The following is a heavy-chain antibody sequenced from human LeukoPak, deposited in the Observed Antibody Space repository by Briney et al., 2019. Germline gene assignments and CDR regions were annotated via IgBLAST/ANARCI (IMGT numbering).Heavy chain of an antibody. CDR2: IIPIFGTA. D-gene: IGHD3-10*01. V-gene: IGHV1-69*13. Sequence: SVKVSCKASGGTFSSYGISWVRQAPGQGLEWMRGIIPIFGTANYAQKFQDRVTITADESTSTAYMELSSLRSEDTAVYYCARAHYYGSGSYNWFDPWGQGTLVTVSS. CDR3: ARAHYYGSGSYNWFDP. J-gene: IGHJ5*02. CDR1: GGTFSSYG.